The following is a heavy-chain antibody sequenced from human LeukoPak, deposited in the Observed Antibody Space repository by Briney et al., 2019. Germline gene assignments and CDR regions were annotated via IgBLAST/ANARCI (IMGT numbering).Heavy chain of an antibody. V-gene: IGHV4-39*01. CDR2: IYFGGST. CDR1: GGSISSSSYY. J-gene: IGHJ4*02. D-gene: IGHD2-8*01. Sequence: SETLSLTCTVSGGSISSSSYYWGWIRQPPGKGLEWIGSIYFGGSTYYNPSLKSRVTISVDTSKNQFSLKLSSVTAADTAVYYCARPYCTNGVCYTPWNYWGQGTLVTVSS. CDR3: ARPYCTNGVCYTPWNY.